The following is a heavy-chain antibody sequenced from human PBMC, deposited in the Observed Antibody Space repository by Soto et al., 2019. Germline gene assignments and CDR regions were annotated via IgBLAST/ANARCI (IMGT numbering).Heavy chain of an antibody. D-gene: IGHD3-10*01. J-gene: IGHJ4*02. Sequence: TLSLTCAVSGGSISGGGFSWSWIRQPPGKGLEWIGYILHTGGTQYNPSLKSRVSMSVDKSKNQFSLHLTSVTAADTAVYYCARLQFGEGFDYWGQGALVTVSS. V-gene: IGHV4-30-2*01. CDR3: ARLQFGEGFDY. CDR2: ILHTGGT. CDR1: GGSISGGGFS.